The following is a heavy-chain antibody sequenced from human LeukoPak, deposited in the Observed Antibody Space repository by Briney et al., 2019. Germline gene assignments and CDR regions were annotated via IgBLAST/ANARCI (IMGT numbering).Heavy chain of an antibody. J-gene: IGHJ4*02. CDR2: ISGSGGKT. Sequence: GGTLRLSCAASGFTFSSYGMSWVRQAPGKGLEWGSGISGSGGKTYYADSVKGRFTISRDNSKNTLYLQMNSLRAEDTAVYYCAKDLVVVPAANEVEADDYWGQGTLVTVSS. CDR3: AKDLVVVPAANEVEADDY. V-gene: IGHV3-23*01. CDR1: GFTFSSYG. D-gene: IGHD2-2*01.